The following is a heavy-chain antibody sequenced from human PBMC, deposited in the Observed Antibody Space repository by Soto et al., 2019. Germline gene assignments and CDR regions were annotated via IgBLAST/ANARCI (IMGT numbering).Heavy chain of an antibody. V-gene: IGHV1-18*01. J-gene: IGHJ4*02. D-gene: IGHD6-19*01. Sequence: QVQLVQSGAEVKKPGASVKVSCKASGYTFTTYGVYWLRQAPGQGPEWMGWINVYNGNTMYAQNLQGRVTMTTDTSTNTAYLELRSLRSADTAVYYCARARSLVAGDRALGYWGKGTLVTVSS. CDR3: ARARSLVAGDRALGY. CDR1: GYTFTTYG. CDR2: INVYNGNT.